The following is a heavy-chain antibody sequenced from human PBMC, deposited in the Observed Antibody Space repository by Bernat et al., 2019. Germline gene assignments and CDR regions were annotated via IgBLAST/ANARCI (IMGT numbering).Heavy chain of an antibody. J-gene: IGHJ5*02. CDR2: IYYSGST. CDR1: GGSISSSSYY. CDR3: ARHRGADDFWCGRDWFDP. Sequence: QLQLQESGPGLVKPSETLSLTCTFSGGSISSSSYYWGWIRQPPGKGLEWIGSIYYSGSTYYNPSLKSRVTISVDTSKNQFALTLSSVTAADTAVYYCARHRGADDFWCGRDWFDPWGQGTLVTVSS. D-gene: IGHD3-3*01. V-gene: IGHV4-39*01.